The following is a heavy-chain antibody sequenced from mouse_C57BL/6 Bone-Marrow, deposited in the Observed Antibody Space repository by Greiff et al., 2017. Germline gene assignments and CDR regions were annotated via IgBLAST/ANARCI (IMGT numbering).Heavy chain of an antibody. D-gene: IGHD1-1*01. J-gene: IGHJ3*01. CDR2: ISDGGSYT. V-gene: IGHV5-4*01. Sequence: EVKVEASGGGLVKPGGSLKLSCAASGFTFSSYAMSWVRQTPEKRLEWVATISDGGSYTYYPDNVKGRFTISRDNAKNNQYLQMSHLKSEDTAMYYCARDVHYYGSSPWFAYWGQGTLVTVSA. CDR1: GFTFSSYA. CDR3: ARDVHYYGSSPWFAY.